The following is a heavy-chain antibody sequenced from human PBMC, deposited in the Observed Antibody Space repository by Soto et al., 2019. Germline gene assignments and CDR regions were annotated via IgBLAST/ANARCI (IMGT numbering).Heavy chain of an antibody. Sequence: EVQLLESGGGLVQPGGSLRLSCAASGFTFSSYAMSWVRQAPGKGLEWVSVISGSGGSTYYADSVKGRFTISRDNSKNTLYLQMNSLRAEDTDVYYCAKDPHGDYLLNWFDPWGQGTLVTVSS. V-gene: IGHV3-23*01. D-gene: IGHD4-17*01. CDR2: ISGSGGST. CDR1: GFTFSSYA. J-gene: IGHJ5*02. CDR3: AKDPHGDYLLNWFDP.